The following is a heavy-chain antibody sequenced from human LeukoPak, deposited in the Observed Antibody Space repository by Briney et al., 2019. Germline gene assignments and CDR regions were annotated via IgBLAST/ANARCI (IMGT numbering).Heavy chain of an antibody. Sequence: SVKVSCKASGGTFSSYAISWVRQAPGQGLEWMGGIIPIFGTANYAQKFQGRVTITADESTSTAYMELSSLRSEDTAVYYCARDIDARYCSSTSCRPYNWFDPWGQGTLVTVSS. CDR2: IIPIFGTA. CDR3: ARDIDARYCSSTSCRPYNWFDP. D-gene: IGHD2-2*01. V-gene: IGHV1-69*13. CDR1: GGTFSSYA. J-gene: IGHJ5*02.